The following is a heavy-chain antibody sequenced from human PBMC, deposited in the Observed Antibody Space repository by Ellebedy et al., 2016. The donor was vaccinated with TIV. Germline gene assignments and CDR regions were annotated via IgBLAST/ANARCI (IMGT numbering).Heavy chain of an antibody. CDR1: GFTFSNYW. J-gene: IGHJ6*03. CDR3: ARVQWLRGGQYYYMDV. V-gene: IGHV3-7*01. Sequence: GESLKISCAASGFTFSNYWMTWVRQAPGKGLEWVANIKEDGSEKNYVDSVRGRLTISRDNAQNSLYLQMTSLRVEDTAMYYCARVQWLRGGQYYYMDVWGKGTTVTVSS. D-gene: IGHD5-12*01. CDR2: IKEDGSEK.